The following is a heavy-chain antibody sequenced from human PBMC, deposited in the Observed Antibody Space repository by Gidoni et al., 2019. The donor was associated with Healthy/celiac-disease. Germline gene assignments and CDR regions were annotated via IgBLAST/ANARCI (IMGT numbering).Heavy chain of an antibody. Sequence: QVQLVQSGAEVKKPGSSVKVSCQASGGTFSSYAISWVRQAPGQGLEWMGGIIPIFGTANYAQKFQGRVTITADKSTSTAYMELSSLRSEDTAVYYCAGTYYYDSSGYYSPSFDYWGQGTLVTVSS. CDR3: AGTYYYDSSGYYSPSFDY. CDR2: IIPIFGTA. D-gene: IGHD3-22*01. V-gene: IGHV1-69*06. J-gene: IGHJ4*02. CDR1: GGTFSSYA.